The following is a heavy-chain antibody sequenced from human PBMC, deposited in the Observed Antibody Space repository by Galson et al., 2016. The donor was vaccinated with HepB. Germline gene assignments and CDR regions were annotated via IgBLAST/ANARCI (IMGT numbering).Heavy chain of an antibody. J-gene: IGHJ4*02. Sequence: SLRLSCAASGFTFSTYNMAWVRQAPGKGLEWLSYISSSSSTIFYADSVKGRLTISRDNAKNSLYVQMNSLRDDDTAVYFCARGRGGGNSVLFDSWSQGALVTVSS. V-gene: IGHV3-48*02. D-gene: IGHD4-23*01. CDR2: ISSSSSTI. CDR3: ARGRGGGNSVLFDS. CDR1: GFTFSTYN.